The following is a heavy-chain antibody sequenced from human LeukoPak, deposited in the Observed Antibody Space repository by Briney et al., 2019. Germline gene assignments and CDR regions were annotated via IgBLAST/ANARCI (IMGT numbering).Heavy chain of an antibody. V-gene: IGHV4-4*07. CDR1: GGSISSYY. J-gene: IGHJ4*02. CDR3: ARATDTAMVEYYFDY. CDR2: IYTSGST. Sequence: SETLSLTCTVSGGSISSYYWSWIRQPAGKGLEWIGRIYTSGSTNYNPSLKSRVTMSVDTSKNQFSLKLSSVTAADTAVYYCARATDTAMVEYYFDYWGQGTLVTVSS. D-gene: IGHD5-18*01.